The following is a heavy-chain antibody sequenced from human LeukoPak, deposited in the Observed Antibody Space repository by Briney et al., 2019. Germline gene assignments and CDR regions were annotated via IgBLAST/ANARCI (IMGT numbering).Heavy chain of an antibody. CDR3: ARDPSGWYFVDY. CDR1: GFSFGTYG. D-gene: IGHD6-19*01. V-gene: IGHV3-21*01. J-gene: IGHJ4*02. CDR2: ISSSSSYI. Sequence: GGSLRLSCAASGFSFGTYGMHWVRQAPGKGLEWVSSISSSSSYIYYADSVKGRFTISRDNAKNSLYLQMNSLRAEDTAVYYCARDPSGWYFVDYWGQGTLVTVSS.